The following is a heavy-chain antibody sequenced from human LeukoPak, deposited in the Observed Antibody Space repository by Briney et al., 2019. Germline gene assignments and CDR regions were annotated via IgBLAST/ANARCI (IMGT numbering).Heavy chain of an antibody. D-gene: IGHD3-16*01. V-gene: IGHV3-23*01. CDR2: ISGSGAFT. Sequence: GGSLRLSWAASGFTFSSYAMSWVRQAPGKGLEWVSGISGSGAFTYYADSVKGRFTISRDNAKNTLYLQMNSLRAEGTAVYYCTRRGAASDAFDIWGQGTMVTVSS. CDR3: TRRGAASDAFDI. J-gene: IGHJ3*02. CDR1: GFTFSSYA.